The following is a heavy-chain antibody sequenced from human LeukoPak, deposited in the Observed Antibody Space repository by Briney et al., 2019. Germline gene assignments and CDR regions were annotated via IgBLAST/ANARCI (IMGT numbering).Heavy chain of an antibody. CDR2: INAGNGNT. J-gene: IGHJ4*02. Sequence: GASVKVSCKASGYTFTTYAIHWVRQAPGQRLEWMGWINAGNGNTKYSQKFQGRVTITRDTSASTAYMELSSLRSEDTAVYYCASERKWLSGLDYWGQGTLVTVSS. CDR3: ASERKWLSGLDY. CDR1: GYTFTTYA. D-gene: IGHD6-19*01. V-gene: IGHV1-3*01.